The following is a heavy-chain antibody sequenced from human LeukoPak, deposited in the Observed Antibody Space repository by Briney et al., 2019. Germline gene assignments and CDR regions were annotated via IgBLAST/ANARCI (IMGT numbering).Heavy chain of an antibody. CDR2: ISGSGGST. Sequence: PGGSLRLSCAASGFTFSSYAMSWVRQAPGKGLEWGSAISGSGGSTYYADSVKGRFTISRDNSKNTLYLQMNSLRAEDTAVYYCAKDSSGWSGNFDYWGQGTLATVSS. D-gene: IGHD6-19*01. V-gene: IGHV3-23*01. CDR3: AKDSSGWSGNFDY. J-gene: IGHJ4*02. CDR1: GFTFSSYA.